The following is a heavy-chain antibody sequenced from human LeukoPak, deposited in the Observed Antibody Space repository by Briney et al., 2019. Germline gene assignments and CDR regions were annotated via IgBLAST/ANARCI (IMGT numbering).Heavy chain of an antibody. CDR3: AMIRGDY. V-gene: IGHV3-7*01. CDR2: IKQDGSAK. J-gene: IGHJ4*02. D-gene: IGHD3-10*01. CDR1: GFTFSNYW. Sequence: GGSLRLSCAASGFTFSNYWMTWVRQAPGKGLEWVANIKQDGSAKYYVDSVKGRFTISRDNAKNSLYLQMNSLRAEDTAVYYCAMIRGDYWGQGTLVTVSS.